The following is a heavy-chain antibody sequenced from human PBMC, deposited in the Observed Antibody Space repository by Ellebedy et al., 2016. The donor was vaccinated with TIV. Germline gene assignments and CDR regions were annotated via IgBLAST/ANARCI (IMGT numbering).Heavy chain of an antibody. CDR2: ISAYNGNT. CDR1: GYTFTSYG. Sequence: GGSLRLSCKGSGYTFTSYGISWVRQAPGQGLEWMGWISAYNGNTNYAQKLQGRVTMTTDTSTSTAYMELRSLRSDDTAVYYCARDPWELLVRDAFDIWGQGTMVTVSS. CDR3: ARDPWELLVRDAFDI. J-gene: IGHJ3*02. D-gene: IGHD1-26*01. V-gene: IGHV1-18*01.